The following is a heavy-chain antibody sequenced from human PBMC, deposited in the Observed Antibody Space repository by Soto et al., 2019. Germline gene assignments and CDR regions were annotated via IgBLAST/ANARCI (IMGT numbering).Heavy chain of an antibody. J-gene: IGHJ5*02. V-gene: IGHV3-11*01. CDR2: ISSSGRTI. Sequence: PGGSLRLSCAASGFTFRDYFMSWIRQAPGKGLERISFISSSGRTIYYADSVKGRFTIARDNAKHSLYLQMNSLRAEDTAVYYCESAPGWFGPWGQGTLVTVAS. CDR3: ESAPGWFGP. CDR1: GFTFRDYF.